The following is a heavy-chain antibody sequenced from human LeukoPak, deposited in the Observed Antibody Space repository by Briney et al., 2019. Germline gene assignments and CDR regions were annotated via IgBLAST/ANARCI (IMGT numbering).Heavy chain of an antibody. CDR1: GFTFSNAW. V-gene: IGHV3-15*01. CDR3: TPDSAWFGELFHYYYGMDV. Sequence: GGSLRLSCAASGFTFSNAWMSWVRQAPGKGLEWVGRIKSKTDGGTTDYAAPVKGRFTISRDDSKNTLYLQMNSLKTEDTAVYYCTPDSAWFGELFHYYYGMDVWGQGTTVTVSS. J-gene: IGHJ6*02. D-gene: IGHD3-10*01. CDR2: IKSKTDGGTT.